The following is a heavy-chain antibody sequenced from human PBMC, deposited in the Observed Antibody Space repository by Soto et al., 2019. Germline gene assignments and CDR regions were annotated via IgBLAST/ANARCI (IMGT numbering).Heavy chain of an antibody. V-gene: IGHV1-46*01. J-gene: IGHJ6*02. D-gene: IGHD4-17*01. CDR1: GYTFTSYY. CDR3: AREAGDYGGTYYYYGMDV. CDR2: INPSGGST. Sequence: ASVKVSCKASGYTFTSYYMHWVRQAPGQGLEWMGIINPSGGSTSYAQKFHGRVTMTRDTSTSTVYMELSSLRSEDTAVYYCAREAGDYGGTYYYYGMDVWGQGTLVTVSS.